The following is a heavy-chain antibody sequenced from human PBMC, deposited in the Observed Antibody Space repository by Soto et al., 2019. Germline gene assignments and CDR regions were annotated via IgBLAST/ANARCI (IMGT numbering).Heavy chain of an antibody. Sequence: EVQLVESGGGLVKPGGSLRLSCAASGFTFSSYSMNWVRQAPGKGLEWVSSIISSSSYIYYADSVKGRFTISRDNAKNSLYLQMTSLRAEDTAVYYCARGLLWFGESRNYYYGMDVWGQGTTVTVSS. CDR2: IISSSSYI. V-gene: IGHV3-21*01. J-gene: IGHJ6*02. CDR3: ARGLLWFGESRNYYYGMDV. CDR1: GFTFSSYS. D-gene: IGHD3-10*01.